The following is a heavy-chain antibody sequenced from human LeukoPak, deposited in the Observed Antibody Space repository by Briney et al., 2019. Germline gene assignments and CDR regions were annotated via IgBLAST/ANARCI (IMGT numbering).Heavy chain of an antibody. CDR1: GFTFSSYA. CDR3: ATRTTA. V-gene: IGHV3-30*04. Sequence: GGSLRLSCAASGFTFSSYAMHWVRQAPGKGLEWVAVISYDGSNKYYTDSVKGRFTISRDNSKNTLYLQMNSLRAEDTAVYYCATRTTAWGQGTLVTVSS. D-gene: IGHD1-1*01. CDR2: ISYDGSNK. J-gene: IGHJ5*02.